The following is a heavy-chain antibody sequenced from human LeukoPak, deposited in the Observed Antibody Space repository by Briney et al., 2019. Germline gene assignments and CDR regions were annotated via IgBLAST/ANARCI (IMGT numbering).Heavy chain of an antibody. J-gene: IGHJ4*02. CDR1: GFTFSSYW. V-gene: IGHV3-7*01. CDR2: IKQDGSEK. Sequence: PGGSLRLSCEASGFTFSSYWMSWVRQAPGKGLEWVANIKQDGSEKCYVDSVKGRFTISRDNAKNSLYLQMNSLRAEDTAVYYCARAPQYYYDSSGYYDYWGQGTLVTVSS. D-gene: IGHD3-22*01. CDR3: ARAPQYYYDSSGYYDY.